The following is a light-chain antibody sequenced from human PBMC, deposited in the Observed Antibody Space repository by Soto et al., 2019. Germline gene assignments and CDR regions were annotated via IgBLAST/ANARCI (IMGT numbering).Light chain of an antibody. Sequence: QSALTQPASVSGSPGQSVTISCTGTSSDVGGYNYVSWYQHHPGKAPKLMIYEVSNRPSGVSNRFSGSKSGNTASLTISGLQAEDEADYYCSSYTSISTYVFGTGTKATVL. V-gene: IGLV2-14*01. CDR2: EVS. CDR1: SSDVGGYNY. J-gene: IGLJ1*01. CDR3: SSYTSISTYV.